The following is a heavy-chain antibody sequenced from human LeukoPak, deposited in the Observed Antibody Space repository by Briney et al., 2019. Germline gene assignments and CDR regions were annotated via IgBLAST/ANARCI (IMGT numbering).Heavy chain of an antibody. V-gene: IGHV4-59*01. CDR3: AGNDWYVDL. CDR1: GGSISSYY. J-gene: IGHJ2*01. Sequence: SETLSLTCTVSGGSISSYYWSWIRQPPGKGLEWIGYIYYSGSTNYNPSLKSRVTISVDTSKNQFSLKLSSVTAADTAVYYCAGNDWYVDLWGRGTLVTVSS. CDR2: IYYSGST.